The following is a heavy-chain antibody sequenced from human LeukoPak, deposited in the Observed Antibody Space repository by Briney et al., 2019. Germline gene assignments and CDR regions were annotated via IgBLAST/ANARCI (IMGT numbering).Heavy chain of an antibody. D-gene: IGHD2-15*01. J-gene: IGHJ4*02. CDR1: GYTFTGYY. Sequence: GASVKVSCKASGYTFTGYYMHWVRQAPGQGLEWMGWINPNSGGTNYAQKFQGRVAMTRDTSISTAYMELSRLRSDDTAVYYCAIGYCSGGSCPGDYWGQGTLVTVSS. CDR2: INPNSGGT. CDR3: AIGYCSGGSCPGDY. V-gene: IGHV1-2*02.